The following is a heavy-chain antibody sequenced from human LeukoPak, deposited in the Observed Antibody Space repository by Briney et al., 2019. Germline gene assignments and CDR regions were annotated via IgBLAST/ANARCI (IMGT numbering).Heavy chain of an antibody. D-gene: IGHD3-22*01. V-gene: IGHV1-18*01. CDR1: GYTFTSYG. Sequence: GASVKVSCKASGYTFTSYGISWVRQAPGQGLEWMGWISAYNGNTNYAQKLQGRVTMTTDTSTSTAYMELRSLRSDDTAVYYCARSHDHYYDSSGYSGKAPRNAFDIWGQGTMVTVSS. CDR2: ISAYNGNT. CDR3: ARSHDHYYDSSGYSGKAPRNAFDI. J-gene: IGHJ3*02.